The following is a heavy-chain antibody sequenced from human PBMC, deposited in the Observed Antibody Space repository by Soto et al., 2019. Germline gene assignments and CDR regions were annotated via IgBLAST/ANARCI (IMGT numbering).Heavy chain of an antibody. V-gene: IGHV3-7*01. Sequence: EVQLVESGGGLVQPGGSLRLSCAASGFTFSSYWMNWVRQAPGKGLEWVANIKQDGSEKYYVDSVKGRFTISRDNAKNSLYLQMNRLIAEDTAVYYCAREQLQVVIPDYWGQGTLVTVSS. CDR3: AREQLQVVIPDY. CDR2: IKQDGSEK. CDR1: GFTFSSYW. J-gene: IGHJ4*02. D-gene: IGHD6-13*01.